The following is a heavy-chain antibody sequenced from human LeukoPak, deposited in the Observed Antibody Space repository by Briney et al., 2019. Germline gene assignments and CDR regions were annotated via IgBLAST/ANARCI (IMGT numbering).Heavy chain of an antibody. D-gene: IGHD6-13*01. CDR2: INPGDSDF. Sequence: GESLKVSCKGYGYSFTSYWVGWVRQMHGKGLEWMAIINPGDSDFRYSPSFQGQVTISADKSINTAYLQWSSVKASDTAMYYCARHRFVGSSSCPGYWGQGTLVTVSS. CDR3: ARHRFVGSSSCPGY. J-gene: IGHJ4*02. CDR1: GYSFTSYW. V-gene: IGHV5-51*01.